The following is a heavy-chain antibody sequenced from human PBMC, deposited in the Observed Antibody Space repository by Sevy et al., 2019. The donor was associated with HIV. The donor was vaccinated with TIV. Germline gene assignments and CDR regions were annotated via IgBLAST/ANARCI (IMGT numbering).Heavy chain of an antibody. CDR3: ASAFSGWYLGMDV. J-gene: IGHJ6*02. CDR2: ITPIFGTA. CDR1: GGTFSSYA. D-gene: IGHD6-19*01. Sequence: ASVKVSCKASGGTFSSYAISWVRQAPGQGLEWMGGITPIFGTANYAQKFQGRVTITADESTSTAYMELSSLRSEDTAVYYCASAFSGWYLGMDVWGQGTTVTVSS. V-gene: IGHV1-69*13.